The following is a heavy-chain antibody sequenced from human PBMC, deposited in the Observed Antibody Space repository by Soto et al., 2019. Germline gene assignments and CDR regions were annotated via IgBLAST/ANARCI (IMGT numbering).Heavy chain of an antibody. Sequence: ASVKVSCKASGYTFTSYGISWVRQAPGQGLEWMGWISAYNGNTNYAQKLQGRVTMTTDTSTSTAYMELRSLRSDDTAVYYCARGGPLTTQRGRPLLRLDYWGQGTLVTVSS. V-gene: IGHV1-18*01. CDR1: GYTFTSYG. CDR3: ARGGPLTTQRGRPLLRLDY. CDR2: ISAYNGNT. J-gene: IGHJ4*02. D-gene: IGHD4-17*01.